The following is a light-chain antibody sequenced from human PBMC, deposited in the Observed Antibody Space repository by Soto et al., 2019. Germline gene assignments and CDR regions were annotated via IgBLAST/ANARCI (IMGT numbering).Light chain of an antibody. J-gene: IGLJ2*01. CDR3: AAWDDSLNGVL. V-gene: IGLV1-44*01. CDR2: SNN. Sequence: QSVLTQPPSASGAPGQRVTISCSGGSSNIGSNTVNWYQQLPGTAPKLLIYSNNRRPSGIPDRFSGSKSGTSASLAISGLQSEDEADYYCAAWDDSLNGVLFGVGTKVTVL. CDR1: SSNIGSNT.